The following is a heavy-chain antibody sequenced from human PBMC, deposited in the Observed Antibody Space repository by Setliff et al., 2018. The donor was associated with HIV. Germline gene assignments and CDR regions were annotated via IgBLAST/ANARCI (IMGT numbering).Heavy chain of an antibody. CDR2: ISSGSRTI. V-gene: IGHV3-48*01. Sequence: GGSLRLSCAASGFTFNTYSMNWVRQAPGKGLEWVSYISSGSRTIYYADSVKGRFTISRDNAKNSLFLQMNSLRAEDTALYYCAREIRAGDYPPYNYYFYMDVWGKGTTVTAP. D-gene: IGHD4-17*01. J-gene: IGHJ6*03. CDR3: AREIRAGDYPPYNYYFYMDV. CDR1: GFTFNTYS.